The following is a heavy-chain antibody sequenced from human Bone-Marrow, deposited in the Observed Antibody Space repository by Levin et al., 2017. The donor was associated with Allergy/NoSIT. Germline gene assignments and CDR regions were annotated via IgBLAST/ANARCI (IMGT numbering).Heavy chain of an antibody. V-gene: IGHV1-46*03. Sequence: VASVKVSCKTSGYVFATHYMHWVRQAPRQGLEWMGLIDPSGGATTYAQNFQGRVTVTRDPSTATFYLELTNLTSVDTGIYYCTRANRMPVGGTGWFDPWGQGTLVTVFS. D-gene: IGHD4-23*01. CDR1: GYVFATHY. J-gene: IGHJ5*02. CDR3: TRANRMPVGGTGWFDP. CDR2: IDPSGGAT.